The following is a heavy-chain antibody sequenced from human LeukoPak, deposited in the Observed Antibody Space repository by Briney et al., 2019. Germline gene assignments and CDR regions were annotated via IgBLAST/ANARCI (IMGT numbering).Heavy chain of an antibody. CDR1: GYTFTSYG. D-gene: IGHD3-10*01. CDR3: ARGEVRGYYYYYMDV. J-gene: IGHJ6*03. V-gene: IGHV1-18*01. Sequence: ASVKVSCKASGYTFTSYGISWVRQAPGQGLEWMGWISAYNGNTNYAQKPQGRVTMTTDTSTSTAYMELRSLRSDDTAVYYCARGEVRGYYYYYMDVWGKGTTVTISS. CDR2: ISAYNGNT.